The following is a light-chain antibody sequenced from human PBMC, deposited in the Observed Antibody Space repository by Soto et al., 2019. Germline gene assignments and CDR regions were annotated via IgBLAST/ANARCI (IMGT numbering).Light chain of an antibody. CDR3: QHSYTTPLT. Sequence: DIQMTQSPTSLSASVGDRVTITCRASQSISSYLNWYQQKPGKAPKLLIYGASTLQSGVPSRFSGSGSGTDFTLTISSLQPEDFASYFCQHSYTTPLTFGGGTKVEIK. J-gene: IGKJ4*01. CDR1: QSISSY. CDR2: GAS. V-gene: IGKV1-39*01.